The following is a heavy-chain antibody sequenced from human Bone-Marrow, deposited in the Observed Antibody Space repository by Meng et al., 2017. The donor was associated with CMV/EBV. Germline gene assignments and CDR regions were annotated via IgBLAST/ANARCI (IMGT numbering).Heavy chain of an antibody. J-gene: IGHJ6*02. V-gene: IGHV4-34*01. CDR2: INHSGST. D-gene: IGHD2-2*01. CDR3: ARGDLYQPLSSYYYYGMDV. Sequence: SETLSLTCAVYGGSFSGYYWSWIRQPPGKGLEWIGEINHSGSTNYNPSLKSRVTISVDTSKNQFSLKLSSVTAADTAVYYCARGDLYQPLSSYYYYGMDVWGQGTTVTVSS. CDR1: GGSFSGYY.